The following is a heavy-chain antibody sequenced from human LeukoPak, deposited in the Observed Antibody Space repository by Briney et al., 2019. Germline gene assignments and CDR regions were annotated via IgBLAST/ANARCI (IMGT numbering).Heavy chain of an antibody. J-gene: IGHJ4*02. CDR1: GGSISSYY. Sequence: SETLSLTCTVSGGSISSYYRSWIRQPPGKGLEWIGYIYYSGSTNYNPSLKSRVTISVDTSKNQFSLKLSSVTAADTAVYYCARYTADLEYYFDYWGQGTLVTVSS. V-gene: IGHV4-59*01. CDR2: IYYSGST. CDR3: ARYTADLEYYFDY. D-gene: IGHD5-18*01.